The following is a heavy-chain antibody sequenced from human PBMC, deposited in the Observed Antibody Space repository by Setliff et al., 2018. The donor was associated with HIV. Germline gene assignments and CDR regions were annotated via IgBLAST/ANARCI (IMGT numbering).Heavy chain of an antibody. CDR3: ARDDRCSGDTCYYY. CDR1: SGSVSGYY. Sequence: SETLSLTCSVSSGSVSGYYWGWIRQPPGKKLEWIGYIYYSGSTYYNPSLKSLVTISVDTSKNQFSLKLSSVTAADTAVYYCARDDRCSGDTCYYYWGQGALVTVSS. J-gene: IGHJ4*02. V-gene: IGHV4-59*02. CDR2: IYYSGST. D-gene: IGHD2-15*01.